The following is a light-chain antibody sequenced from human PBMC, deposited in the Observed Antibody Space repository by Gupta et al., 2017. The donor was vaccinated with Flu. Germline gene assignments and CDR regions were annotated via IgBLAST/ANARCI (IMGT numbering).Light chain of an antibody. Sequence: ELVMTHSPATLSVSPGERATLSCRASQSVSSNLAWYQQKPGQAPRLLIYGASTRATGIPARFSGSGSGTEFTLTISSLQSEDFAVYYCQQYNNWPNTFGQGTKLEIK. CDR3: QQYNNWPNT. V-gene: IGKV3-15*01. J-gene: IGKJ2*01. CDR2: GAS. CDR1: QSVSSN.